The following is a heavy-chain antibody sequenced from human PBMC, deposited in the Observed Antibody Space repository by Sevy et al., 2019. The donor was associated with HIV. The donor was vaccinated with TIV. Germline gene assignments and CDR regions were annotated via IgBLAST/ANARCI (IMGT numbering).Heavy chain of an antibody. CDR2: INPNSGGT. J-gene: IGHJ4*02. Sequence: AAVKVSCKASGYTFTGYYMHWVGQAPGQGLEWMGWINPNSGGTNYAQKFQGRVTMTRDTSISTAYMELSRLRSDDSAVYYCARGGSLGATIRELDYWGQGTLVTVSS. D-gene: IGHD1-26*01. CDR1: GYTFTGYY. V-gene: IGHV1-2*02. CDR3: ARGGSLGATIRELDY.